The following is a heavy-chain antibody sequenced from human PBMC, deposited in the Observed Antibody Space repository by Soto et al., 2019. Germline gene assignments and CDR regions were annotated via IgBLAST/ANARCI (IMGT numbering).Heavy chain of an antibody. CDR1: GGSISSGGYY. J-gene: IGHJ6*02. Sequence: QVQLQESGPGLVKPSQTLSLTCTVSGGSISSGGYYWSWIRQHPGKGLEWIGYIYYSGSTYYNPSLKSRVTRSVDTSKNQFSLKLSSVTAADTAVYYCARAETVVVPAAIYYYGMDVWGQGTTVTVSS. CDR3: ARAETVVVPAAIYYYGMDV. V-gene: IGHV4-31*03. CDR2: IYYSGST. D-gene: IGHD2-2*01.